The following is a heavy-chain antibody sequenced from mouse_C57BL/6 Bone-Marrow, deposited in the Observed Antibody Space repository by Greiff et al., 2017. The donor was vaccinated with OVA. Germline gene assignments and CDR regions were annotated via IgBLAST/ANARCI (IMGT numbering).Heavy chain of an antibody. Sequence: EVKLVESGPELVKPGASVKISCKASGYSFTGYYMHWVQQSHGNILDWIGYIYPYNGVSSYNQKFKGKATLTVDKSSSTAYMELRSLTSEDSAVYYCASFYDGYYVGFAYWGQGTLVTVSA. V-gene: IGHV1-31*01. CDR2: IYPYNGVS. CDR1: GYSFTGYY. D-gene: IGHD2-3*01. J-gene: IGHJ3*01. CDR3: ASFYDGYYVGFAY.